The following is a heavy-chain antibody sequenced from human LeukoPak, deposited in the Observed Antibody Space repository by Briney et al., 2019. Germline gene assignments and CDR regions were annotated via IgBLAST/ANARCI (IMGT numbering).Heavy chain of an antibody. CDR3: AGAPGITGIYFDY. D-gene: IGHD1-20*01. Sequence: PSETLSLTCTVSGGSISSYYWSWIRQPPGKGLEWIGYIYHSGSTYYNPSLKSRVTISVDRSKNQFSLKLSSVTAADTAVYYCAGAPGITGIYFDYWGQGTLVTVSS. J-gene: IGHJ4*02. V-gene: IGHV4-59*04. CDR1: GGSISSYY. CDR2: IYHSGST.